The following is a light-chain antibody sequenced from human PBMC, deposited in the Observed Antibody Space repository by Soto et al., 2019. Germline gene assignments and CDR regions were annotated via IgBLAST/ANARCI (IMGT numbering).Light chain of an antibody. J-gene: IGKJ4*01. Sequence: DIPLTQSPSFLSASVGDRVTITCWTSQDISSYLAWYQQKPGKAPQLLISAASTLQSGVPSRFSGSQPGTEFTLTISSLQPEDFATYYYHQLNRYPLSFGGGTKVDI. CDR2: AAS. V-gene: IGKV1-9*01. CDR1: QDISSY. CDR3: HQLNRYPLS.